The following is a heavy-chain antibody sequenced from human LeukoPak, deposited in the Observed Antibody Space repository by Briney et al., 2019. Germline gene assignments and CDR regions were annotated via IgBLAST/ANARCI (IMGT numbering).Heavy chain of an antibody. J-gene: IGHJ3*02. CDR1: GYTFTGYY. D-gene: IGHD6-6*01. V-gene: IGHV1-2*02. CDR3: ARDLGGSSDDAFDI. Sequence: ASVKVSCKASGYTFTGYYMHWVRQAPGQGLEWMGWINPNSGGTNYAQKFQGRVTMTRDTSISTAYMELSRLRSDDTALYYCARDLGGSSDDAFDIWGQGTMVTVSS. CDR2: INPNSGGT.